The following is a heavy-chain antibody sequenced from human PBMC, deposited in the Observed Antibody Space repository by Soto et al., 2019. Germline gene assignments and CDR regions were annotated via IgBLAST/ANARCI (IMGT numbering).Heavy chain of an antibody. CDR3: ARDWDYYYDSSGYPG. J-gene: IGHJ4*02. V-gene: IGHV1-69*04. D-gene: IGHD3-22*01. Sequence: GASVKVSCKASGCTFSSYTISWVRQAPGQGLEWMGRIIPILGIANYAQKFQGRVTITADKSTSTAHMELSSLRSEDTAAYYCARDWDYYYDSSGYPGWGQGTLVTVSS. CDR1: GCTFSSYT. CDR2: IIPILGIA.